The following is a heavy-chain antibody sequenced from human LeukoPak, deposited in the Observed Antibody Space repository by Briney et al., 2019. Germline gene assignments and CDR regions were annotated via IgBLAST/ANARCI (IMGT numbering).Heavy chain of an antibody. CDR1: GFIFSNYW. J-gene: IGHJ2*01. CDR3: ARGGGSGYFDL. V-gene: IGHV3-7*01. Sequence: PGGSLRLSCAASGFIFSNYWMSWVRQAPGKGPEWLTNIKEVGSEKYYVDSVKGRFTISRDNAKNSLYLQMNSLRAEDTAVYYCARGGGSGYFDLWGRGTLVTVSS. D-gene: IGHD3-16*01. CDR2: IKEVGSEK.